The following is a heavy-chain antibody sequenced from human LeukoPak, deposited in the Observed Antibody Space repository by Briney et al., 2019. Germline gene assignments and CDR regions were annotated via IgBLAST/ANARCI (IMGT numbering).Heavy chain of an antibody. V-gene: IGHV4-59*11. CDR2: IYYSGST. D-gene: IGHD6-19*01. CDR1: GGSISSLY. Sequence: SETLSLTCTVSGGSISSLYWSWIRQPPGKGLEWIGYIYYSGSTNYNPSLNSRVTISVDTSKNQFSLKLSSVTPADTAVYYCARASGYRSPFDYWGQGTLVTVSS. J-gene: IGHJ4*02. CDR3: ARASGYRSPFDY.